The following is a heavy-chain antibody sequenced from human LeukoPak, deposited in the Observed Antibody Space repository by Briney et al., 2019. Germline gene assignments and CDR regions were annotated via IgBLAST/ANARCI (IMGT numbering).Heavy chain of an antibody. CDR1: GFTFSSYW. Sequence: GGSLRLSCAASGFTFSSYWMSWVRQAPGKGLEWVAFIRYDGSNKYYADSVKGRFTISRDNSKNTLYLQMNSLRAEDTAVYYCAKVMRVAAHNWFDPWGQGTLVTVSS. J-gene: IGHJ5*02. CDR3: AKVMRVAAHNWFDP. CDR2: IRYDGSNK. V-gene: IGHV3-30*02. D-gene: IGHD6-6*01.